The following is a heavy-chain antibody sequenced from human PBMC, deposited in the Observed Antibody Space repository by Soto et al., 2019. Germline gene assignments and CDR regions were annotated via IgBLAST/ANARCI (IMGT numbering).Heavy chain of an antibody. D-gene: IGHD2-15*01. CDR3: ALRYCSGGTCSDDAFDI. CDR1: GYTFTAYY. Sequence: QVQLVQSGAEVKKPGASVKVSCKASGYTFTAYYIHWVRQAPGQGLEWMGWINPNNGGTNYAQKFQGRVTMTRDTSTSTAYMELSRLRSDDTAVYYCALRYCSGGTCSDDAFDIWGQGTMVTVSS. CDR2: INPNNGGT. J-gene: IGHJ3*02. V-gene: IGHV1-2*02.